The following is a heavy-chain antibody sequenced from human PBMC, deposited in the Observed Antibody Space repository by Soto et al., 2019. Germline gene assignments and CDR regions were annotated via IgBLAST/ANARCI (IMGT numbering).Heavy chain of an antibody. V-gene: IGHV3-30-3*01. D-gene: IGHD3-10*01. CDR2: ISYDGSNK. CDR3: ARDKRVLPWFGELSGFDP. J-gene: IGHJ5*02. Sequence: PGGSLRLSCAASGFTFSSYAMHWVRQAPGKGLEWVAVISYDGSNKYYADSVKGRFTISRDNSKNTLYLQMNSLRAEDTAVYCCARDKRVLPWFGELSGFDPWGQGTLVTVSS. CDR1: GFTFSSYA.